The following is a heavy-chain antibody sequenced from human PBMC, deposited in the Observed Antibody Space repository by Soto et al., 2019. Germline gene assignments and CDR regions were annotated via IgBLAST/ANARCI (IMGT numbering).Heavy chain of an antibody. CDR3: ARSSGGNFGIIIEGTNWFDP. J-gene: IGHJ5*02. V-gene: IGHV1-46*01. CDR2: INPHGGST. D-gene: IGHD1-26*01. Sequence: ASVKVSCKAPRDTFTSYYINCVRQAPGQGLEWMGVINPHGGSTAYAQKFKGRVTLTRDTSASTVYMEVSSLTSEDTAMYYCARSSGGNFGIIIEGTNWFDPWGQGTLVTVSS. CDR1: RDTFTSYY.